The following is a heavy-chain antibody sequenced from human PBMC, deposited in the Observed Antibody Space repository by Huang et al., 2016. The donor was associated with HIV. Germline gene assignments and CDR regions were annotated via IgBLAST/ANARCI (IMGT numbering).Heavy chain of an antibody. D-gene: IGHD2-8*02. Sequence: EVQLVESGGGLIQPGGSLRLSCAASGFPVSTNYMTRVRKAPWKGLEWVSLIYSGGTTYYADSVKGRFTIARDDSENTLYLHMTSLRAGDTAVYYCAKEGDTGAALGYWGQGTLVTVS. CDR1: GFPVSTNY. CDR3: AKEGDTGAALGY. V-gene: IGHV3-53*01. CDR2: IYSGGTT. J-gene: IGHJ4*02.